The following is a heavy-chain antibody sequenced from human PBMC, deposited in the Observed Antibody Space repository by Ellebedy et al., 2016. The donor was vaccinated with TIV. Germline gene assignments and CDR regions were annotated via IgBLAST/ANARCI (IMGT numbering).Heavy chain of an antibody. Sequence: PGGSLRLSCVASGFSFRSYWMSWVRQAPGKGLEWVANIYQDGSDQYYVDSVKGRFTISRDNANKSLFLQMNNLRVEDTAVYYCARRGSYGDYAVQINSWFDTWGRGTLVTVSS. CDR2: IYQDGSDQ. V-gene: IGHV3-7*01. D-gene: IGHD4-17*01. CDR3: ARRGSYGDYAVQINSWFDT. CDR1: GFSFRSYW. J-gene: IGHJ5*02.